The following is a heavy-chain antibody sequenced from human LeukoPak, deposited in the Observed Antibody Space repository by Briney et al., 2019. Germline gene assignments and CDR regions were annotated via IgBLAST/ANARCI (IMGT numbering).Heavy chain of an antibody. J-gene: IGHJ1*01. V-gene: IGHV3-7*01. Sequence: PGGSLRLSCAGSGFTFSNSWMGWVRQAPGKGLEWVANVQHIGGETYYVDSVKGRFTISRDNAKNSVYLQMNSLGADDTAVYYCATYCILNAREFRYWGQGTLVTVTS. D-gene: IGHD3-10*01. CDR3: ATYCILNAREFRY. CDR1: GFTFSNSW. CDR2: VQHIGGET.